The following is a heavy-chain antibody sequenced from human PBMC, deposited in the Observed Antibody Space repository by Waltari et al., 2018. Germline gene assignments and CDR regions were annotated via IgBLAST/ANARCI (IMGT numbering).Heavy chain of an antibody. CDR3: ARDLYGDYAIDY. Sequence: EVQLVESGGGLVQPGGSLRLSCAASGFTFSSYSMNWVRQAPGKGLEGVSYISSSTSTIYYADSVKGRFTISRDNAKNSLSLQMNSLRAEDTAVYYCARDLYGDYAIDYWGQGTLVTVSS. CDR1: GFTFSSYS. V-gene: IGHV3-48*01. CDR2: ISSSTSTI. J-gene: IGHJ4*02. D-gene: IGHD4-17*01.